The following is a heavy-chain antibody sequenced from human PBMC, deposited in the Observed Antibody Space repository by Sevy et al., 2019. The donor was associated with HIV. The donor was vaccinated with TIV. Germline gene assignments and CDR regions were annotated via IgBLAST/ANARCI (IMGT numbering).Heavy chain of an antibody. CDR2: INGDGTEK. Sequence: GGSLRLSCAASGFTFTRYWMTWVRQAPGKGLQWLGNINGDGTEKYYRDSVRGRFTISRDNAKKSLHLQMNSLRVDDTGVYYCARDVAAGDFWGQGTLVTVSS. CDR1: GFTFTRYW. V-gene: IGHV3-7*01. J-gene: IGHJ4*02. CDR3: ARDVAAGDF. D-gene: IGHD2-21*01.